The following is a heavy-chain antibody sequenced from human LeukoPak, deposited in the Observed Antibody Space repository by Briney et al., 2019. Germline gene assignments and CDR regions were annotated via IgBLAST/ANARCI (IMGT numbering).Heavy chain of an antibody. CDR1: GYTFSGYY. J-gene: IGHJ6*02. CDR3: ATDHCTRTNCYEDYYHGMDV. V-gene: IGHV1-2*02. D-gene: IGHD2-2*01. Sequence: ASVKVSCKASGYTFSGYYMHWVRQAPGQGLEWMGWTNPNSGGTKYAQKFQGRVTMTRDTSISTAYMELSRLRSDDTAVYYCATDHCTRTNCYEDYYHGMDVWGQGTTVTVSS. CDR2: TNPNSGGT.